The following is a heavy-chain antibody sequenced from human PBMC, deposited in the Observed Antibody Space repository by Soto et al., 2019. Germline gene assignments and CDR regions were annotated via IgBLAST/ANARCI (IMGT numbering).Heavy chain of an antibody. CDR1: GFTFSSYA. J-gene: IGHJ6*02. Sequence: QVQLVESGGGVVQPGRSLRLSCAASGFTFSSYAMHWVRQAPGKGLEWVAVISYDGSNKYYADSVKGRFTISRDNSKNALYLPMNSLRAEDTAVYYCARGERRLIGYYSYGMDVWGQGTTVTASS. CDR2: ISYDGSNK. V-gene: IGHV3-30-3*01. CDR3: ARGERRLIGYYSYGMDV. D-gene: IGHD3-22*01.